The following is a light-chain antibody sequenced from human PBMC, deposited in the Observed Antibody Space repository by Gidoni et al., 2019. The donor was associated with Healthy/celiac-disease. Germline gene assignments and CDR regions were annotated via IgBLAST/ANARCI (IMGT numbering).Light chain of an antibody. CDR1: QSVSSY. V-gene: IGKV3-11*01. Sequence: EIVLTQSPATLSLSPGERDTLSCRASQSVSSYLAWYQQKPGQAPRLLIYDASNRATGIPAMFSGSGSGTDFTLTISSLEPEDFAVYYCQQRSNWLTFGGGTKVEIK. CDR3: QQRSNWLT. J-gene: IGKJ4*01. CDR2: DAS.